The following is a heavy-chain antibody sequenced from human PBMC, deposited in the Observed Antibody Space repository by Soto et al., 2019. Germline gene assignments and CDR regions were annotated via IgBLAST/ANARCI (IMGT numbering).Heavy chain of an antibody. CDR3: AREIAAAGDYYGMDV. J-gene: IGHJ6*02. CDR2: ISYDGSNK. D-gene: IGHD6-13*01. V-gene: IGHV3-30-3*01. CDR1: GFTFSSYA. Sequence: LRLSCAASGFTFSSYAMHWVRQAPGKGLEWVAVISYDGSNKYYADSVKGRFTISRDNSKNTLYLQMNSLRAEDTAVYYCAREIAAAGDYYGMDVWGQGTTVTVSS.